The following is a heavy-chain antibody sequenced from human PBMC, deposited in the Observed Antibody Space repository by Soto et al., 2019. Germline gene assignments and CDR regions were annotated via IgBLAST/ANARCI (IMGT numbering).Heavy chain of an antibody. CDR2: IDYTGTT. V-gene: IGHV4-39*02. J-gene: IGHJ5*02. CDR1: GGCFSSSSYF. CDR3: CRRAPEGFDP. Sequence: SETLSLTCSISGGCFSSSSYFWALIRQSPGKGLEWIGSIDYTGTTYNNPSLKSRVTMSVETSQNHFSLKVDSVTAADTALYYCCRRAPEGFDPWGQGTLVTVSS.